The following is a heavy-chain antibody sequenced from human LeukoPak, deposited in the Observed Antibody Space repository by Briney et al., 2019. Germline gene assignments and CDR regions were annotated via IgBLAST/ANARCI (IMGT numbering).Heavy chain of an antibody. CDR2: IYYSGST. CDR1: GGSISSYY. Sequence: PSETLSLTCTVSGGSISSYYWSWIRQPPGKGLEWIGYIYYSGSTNYNPSLKSRVTISVDTSKNQFSLKLSSVTAADTAVYYCARVEMATNYYYYYMDVWGKGTTVTISS. D-gene: IGHD5-24*01. J-gene: IGHJ6*03. V-gene: IGHV4-59*01. CDR3: ARVEMATNYYYYYMDV.